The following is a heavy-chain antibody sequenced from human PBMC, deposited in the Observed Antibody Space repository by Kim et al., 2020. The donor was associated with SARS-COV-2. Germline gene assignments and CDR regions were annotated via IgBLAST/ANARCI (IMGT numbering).Heavy chain of an antibody. CDR3: ARGRAIAAAGWFDP. Sequence: TPSLKSRVTRSVDTTKNQFSLKLSSVTAADTAVYYCARGRAIAAAGWFDPWGQGTLVTVSS. D-gene: IGHD6-13*01. J-gene: IGHJ5*02. V-gene: IGHV4-34*01.